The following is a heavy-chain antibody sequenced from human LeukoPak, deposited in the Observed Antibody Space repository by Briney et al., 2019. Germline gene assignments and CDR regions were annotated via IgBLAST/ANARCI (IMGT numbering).Heavy chain of an antibody. D-gene: IGHD1-26*01. Sequence: GGSLRLSCAASGFTFSSYAMSWVRQAPGKGLEWVSAISGSGGSTYYADSVKGRFTISRDNSKNTLYLQMNNLRAEDTAVYYCARGGELLRPADYWGQGTLVTVSS. V-gene: IGHV3-23*01. CDR2: ISGSGGST. CDR1: GFTFSSYA. CDR3: ARGGELLRPADY. J-gene: IGHJ4*02.